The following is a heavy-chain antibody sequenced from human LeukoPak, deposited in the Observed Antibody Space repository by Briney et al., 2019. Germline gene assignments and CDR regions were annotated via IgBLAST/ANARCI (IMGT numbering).Heavy chain of an antibody. Sequence: GASVNVSCKASGGTFSSYAISWVRQAPGQGLEWMGGIIPIFGTANYAQKFQGRVTITADESTSTAYMELSSLRSEDTAVYYCARMPPNWEGYYYGMDVWGQGTTVTVSS. CDR3: ARMPPNWEGYYYGMDV. J-gene: IGHJ6*02. D-gene: IGHD7-27*01. V-gene: IGHV1-69*13. CDR2: IIPIFGTA. CDR1: GGTFSSYA.